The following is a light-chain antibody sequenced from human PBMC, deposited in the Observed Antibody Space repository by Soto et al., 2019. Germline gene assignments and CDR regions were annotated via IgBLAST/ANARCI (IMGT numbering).Light chain of an antibody. CDR3: QQYGTPPWT. J-gene: IGKJ1*01. CDR2: GAS. CDR1: QTVNSRS. V-gene: IGKV3-20*01. Sequence: EIVLTQSPGTLSLSPGERATLSCRASQTVNSRSLAWLQQKPGQAPRLLIYGASNRANGIPDRFSGSGSGTDFTLTSSRLEAEDVAVYHCQQYGTPPWTFGLGTKVEIK.